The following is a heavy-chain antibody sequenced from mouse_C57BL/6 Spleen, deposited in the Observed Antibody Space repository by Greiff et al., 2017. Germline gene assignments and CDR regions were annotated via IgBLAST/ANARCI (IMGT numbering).Heavy chain of an antibody. V-gene: IGHV5-17*01. J-gene: IGHJ2*01. Sequence: VQLQQSGGGLVQPGGSLKLSCAASGFTFSDYGMHWVRQAPETGLAWVAYISSGSSTLYYADTVKGRFTISSDNAKNTLCLQMTSLRAEDTAMYYCARRLNFDYWGQGTTLTVSS. CDR2: ISSGSSTL. CDR3: ARRLNFDY. D-gene: IGHD2-4*01. CDR1: GFTFSDYG.